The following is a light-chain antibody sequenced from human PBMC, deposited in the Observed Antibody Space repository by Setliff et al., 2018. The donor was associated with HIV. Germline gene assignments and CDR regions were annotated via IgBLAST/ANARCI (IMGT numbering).Light chain of an antibody. CDR1: SSDIGGYNY. Sequence: QSALTQPASVSGSPGQSITISCTGTSSDIGGYNYVSWYQQHPGKAPKLMIYDVSNRPSGVSNRFSGSKSGNTASLTISGLQAEDEAYYYCSSYTSSNTYVFGTGTKVTVL. V-gene: IGLV2-14*03. CDR2: DVS. CDR3: SSYTSSNTYV. J-gene: IGLJ1*01.